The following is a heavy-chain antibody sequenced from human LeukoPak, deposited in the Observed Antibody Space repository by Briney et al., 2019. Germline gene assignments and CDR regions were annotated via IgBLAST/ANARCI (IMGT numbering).Heavy chain of an antibody. V-gene: IGHV3-23*01. Sequence: GGSLRLSCAASGFTFSSFAMSWVRQAPGKGLEWVSVITPSDGSTYYSDSVRGRFTISRDNSKNTMYPQMNSLRAEDTAVYYCAKAQTMTMVTTVFYYGMDVWGQGTTVIVSS. CDR3: AKAQTMTMVTTVFYYGMDV. J-gene: IGHJ6*02. D-gene: IGHD4-17*01. CDR1: GFTFSSFA. CDR2: ITPSDGST.